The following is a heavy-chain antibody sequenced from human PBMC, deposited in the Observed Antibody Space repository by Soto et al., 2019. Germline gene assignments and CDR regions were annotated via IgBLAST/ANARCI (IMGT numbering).Heavy chain of an antibody. V-gene: IGHV4-59*08. CDR1: GGSISSYY. CDR3: ARRYGWAFDI. CDR2: IYYSGST. J-gene: IGHJ3*02. Sequence: PSETLSLTCTVSGGSISSYYWSWFRQPPGKGLEWIGYIYYSGSTNCNPSLKSRVTISVDTSKNQFSLKLSSVTAADTAVYYCARRYGWAFDIWGQGTMVTVSS. D-gene: IGHD3-16*01.